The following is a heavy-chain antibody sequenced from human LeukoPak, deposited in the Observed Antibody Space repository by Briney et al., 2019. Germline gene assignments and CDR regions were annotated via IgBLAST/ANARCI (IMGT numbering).Heavy chain of an antibody. CDR3: ARDLGYSSSWYSYFDY. CDR2: IYYSGST. J-gene: IGHJ4*02. D-gene: IGHD6-13*01. CDR1: GGSISSYY. Sequence: PSETLSLTCTVSGGSISSYYWSWIRQPPGKGLEWIGYIYYSGSTNYNPSLKSRVTISVDTSKNQFFLKLSSVTAAGTAVYYCARDLGYSSSWYSYFDYWGQGTLVTVSS. V-gene: IGHV4-59*01.